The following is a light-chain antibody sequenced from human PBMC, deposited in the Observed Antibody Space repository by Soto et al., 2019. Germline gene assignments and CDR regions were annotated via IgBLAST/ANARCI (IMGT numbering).Light chain of an antibody. CDR2: GAS. CDR1: QSVSSSY. CDR3: QQYGSSPLWT. V-gene: IGKV3-20*01. J-gene: IGKJ1*01. Sequence: EIVLTQSPGTLSLSPGERDTLSCRASQSVSSSYLAWYQQKPGQAPRLLIYGASSRATGMPDRFSGSGSGTDFTLTISRLEPEDFAVYYCQQYGSSPLWTFGQGTKVEIK.